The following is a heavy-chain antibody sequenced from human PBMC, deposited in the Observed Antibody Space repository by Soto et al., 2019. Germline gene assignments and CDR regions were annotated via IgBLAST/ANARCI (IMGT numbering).Heavy chain of an antibody. CDR3: ARRVQANSAVVQGNWLDP. CDR2: IYYSGST. J-gene: IGHJ5*02. CDR1: GGSISSGDYY. Sequence: SETLSLTCTVSGGSISSGDYYWSWIRQPPGKGLEWIGYIYYSGSTYYNPSLKSRVTISVDTSKNQFSLKLTSLTAADTAVYYCARRVQANSAVVQGNWLDPWGQGTLVTVSS. V-gene: IGHV4-30-4*01. D-gene: IGHD5-18*01.